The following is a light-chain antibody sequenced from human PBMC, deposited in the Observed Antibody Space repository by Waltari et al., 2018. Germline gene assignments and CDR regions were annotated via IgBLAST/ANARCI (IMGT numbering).Light chain of an antibody. CDR3: QQRTNWPLT. CDR1: QSVNYF. V-gene: IGKV3-11*01. J-gene: IGKJ4*01. Sequence: EIVLTQSPATLSLSPGERATLSCRASQSVNYFLAWFQQKHGQAPRLLIYDASNRATGIPARFSGSGSGTDFTLTISSLEPEDFAVYYCQQRTNWPLTFGGGTKVEIK. CDR2: DAS.